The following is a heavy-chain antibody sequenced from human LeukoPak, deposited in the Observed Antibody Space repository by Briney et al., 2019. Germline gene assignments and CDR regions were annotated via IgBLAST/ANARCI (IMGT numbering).Heavy chain of an antibody. D-gene: IGHD6-19*01. CDR1: GGSISSYY. CDR2: IYYSGST. J-gene: IGHJ4*02. V-gene: IGHV4-59*01. Sequence: PSETLSLTCTVSGGSISSYYWSWIRQPPGKGLEWIGYIYYSGSTNYNPSLKSRVTISVDTSKNQFSLKLSSVTAADTAVYFCARIRHVGGTDYWGRGTLVTVSS. CDR3: ARIRHVGGTDY.